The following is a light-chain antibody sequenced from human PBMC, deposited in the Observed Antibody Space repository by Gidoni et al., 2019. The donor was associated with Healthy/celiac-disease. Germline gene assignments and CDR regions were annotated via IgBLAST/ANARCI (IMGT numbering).Light chain of an antibody. J-gene: IGKJ3*01. V-gene: IGKV1-33*01. CDR2: DAS. CDR1: QVISNY. CDR3: QQYDNLPVT. Sequence: DIPLTQSQSSLSASVGDRVTITCQASQVISNYLNWYQQKPGKAPKLLIYDASNWETGVPSRFSGSGSGTDFTFTISSLQPEDIATYYCQQYDNLPVTFGPGTKVDIK.